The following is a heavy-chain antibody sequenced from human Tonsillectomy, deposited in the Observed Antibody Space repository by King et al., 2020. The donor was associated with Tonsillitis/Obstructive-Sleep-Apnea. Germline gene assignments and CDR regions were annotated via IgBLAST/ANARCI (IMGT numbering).Heavy chain of an antibody. CDR1: GGSISSSSYY. CDR3: ATLGLGIGADYFDD. CDR2: IHYSGRS. V-gene: IGHV4-39*01. Sequence: QLQESGPGLVKPSENLSLTCSVSGGSISSSSYYWGWIRQPPGKGLQWIGNIHYSGRSHYDPSLKSRVTMSVDTSKNQFSLNLSSVTAADTALYYCATLGLGIGADYFDDWGQGTLVTVSS. D-gene: IGHD7-27*01. J-gene: IGHJ4*02.